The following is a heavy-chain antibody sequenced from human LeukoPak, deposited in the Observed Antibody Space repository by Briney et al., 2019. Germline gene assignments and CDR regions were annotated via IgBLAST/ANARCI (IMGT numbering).Heavy chain of an antibody. D-gene: IGHD3-10*01. CDR3: ARGITMVRGALQIFDY. CDR2: IYYAGSS. V-gene: IGHV4-59*08. Sequence: SETLSLTCTVSGASIKNYYWSWIRQPPGKGLEWIANIYYAGSSNYNPSLKSRVTISVDTSKNQFSLKLSSVTAADTAVYYCARGITMVRGALQIFDYWGQGTLVTVSS. J-gene: IGHJ4*02. CDR1: GASIKNYY.